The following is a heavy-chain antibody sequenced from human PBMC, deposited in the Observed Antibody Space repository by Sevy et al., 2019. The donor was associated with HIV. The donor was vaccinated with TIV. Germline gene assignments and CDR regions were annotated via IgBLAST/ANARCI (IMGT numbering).Heavy chain of an antibody. CDR2: INEDRSEK. J-gene: IGHJ5*02. V-gene: IGHV3-7*01. CDR3: ARAHLMCDGGSSSPGWFDA. D-gene: IGHD2-15*01. CDR1: GFTFSNYW. Sequence: GGSLRLSCAASGFTFSNYWMTWVRQAPGKGLEWVANINEDRSEKNYVDSVKSRFTISRDNAKNTQFLQMNSLRAEDTAAYYCARAHLMCDGGSSSPGWFDAWGQGTLVTASS.